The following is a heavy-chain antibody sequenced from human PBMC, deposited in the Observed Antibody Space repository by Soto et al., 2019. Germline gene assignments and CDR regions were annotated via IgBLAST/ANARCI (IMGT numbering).Heavy chain of an antibody. CDR1: GFTFTKAW. CDR2: IKSKADGGTI. V-gene: IGHV3-15*07. D-gene: IGHD7-27*01. Sequence: EVQLVESGGGFVKPGGSLRLSCAASGFTFTKAWMNWVRQVTGKGLEWVGRIKSKADGGTIDYAATVKGRFTISRDDAEDTMYWQMISLKGEDTGVYACTTDLEGRTAPDWGRWGQGTLFPVSS. CDR3: TTDLEGRTAPDWGR. J-gene: IGHJ4*02.